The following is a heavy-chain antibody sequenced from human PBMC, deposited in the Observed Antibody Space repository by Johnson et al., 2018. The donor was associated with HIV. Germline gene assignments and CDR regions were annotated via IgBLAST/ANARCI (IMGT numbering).Heavy chain of an antibody. J-gene: IGHJ3*02. D-gene: IGHD3-10*01. CDR2: LKSEPDGETT. V-gene: IGHV3-15*01. CDR3: GRGRATLWFRASGAAFDI. CDR1: GFTFTNVW. Sequence: EVQLMESGGGFVKPGGSLRLSCAASGFTFTNVWMSWVRQAPGEGLEWLGRLKSEPDGETTDYAAPVKGRFTISTDDSKNTLYLQMNSLRAEDTAGYYCGRGRATLWFRASGAAFDIWGQGTMVTVSS.